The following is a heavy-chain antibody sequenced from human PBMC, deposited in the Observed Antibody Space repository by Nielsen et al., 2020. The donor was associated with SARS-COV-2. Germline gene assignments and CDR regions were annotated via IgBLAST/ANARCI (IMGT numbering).Heavy chain of an antibody. CDR3: ARGPGGVDPFDC. D-gene: IGHD2-15*01. CDR1: GGSISSYY. CDR2: IYYSGST. V-gene: IGHV4-59*12. Sequence: GSLRLSCTVSGGSISSYYWSWIRQPPGKGLEWIGYIYYSGSTNYNPSRKSRVTISVDTSKNQFSLKLSSVTAADTAVYYCARGPGGVDPFDCWGQGTLVTVSS. J-gene: IGHJ4*02.